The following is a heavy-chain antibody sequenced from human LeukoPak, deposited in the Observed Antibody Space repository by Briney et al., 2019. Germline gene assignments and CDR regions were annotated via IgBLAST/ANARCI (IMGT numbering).Heavy chain of an antibody. J-gene: IGHJ1*01. CDR1: GFTFSSYE. V-gene: IGHV3-48*03. D-gene: IGHD6-19*01. CDR2: ISSSGNTI. CDR3: ARGNPPPYSSPAFHH. Sequence: PGGSLRLSCAASGFTFSSYEMNWVRQAPGKGLEGVSYISSSGNTILYADSVKGRFTISRDNAKNSLFLQMNSLRAEDTAVYYCARGNPPPYSSPAFHHWGQGTLVTVSS.